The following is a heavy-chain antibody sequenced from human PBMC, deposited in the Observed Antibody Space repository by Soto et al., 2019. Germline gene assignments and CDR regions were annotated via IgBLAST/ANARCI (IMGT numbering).Heavy chain of an antibody. CDR2: ISSSSSTI. J-gene: IGHJ4*02. Sequence: EVQLVESGGGLVQPGGSLILSCAASGFTFSHYSMNWVRQAPGKGLEWVSYISSSSSTIYYADSVKGRVTISRDNAKNSLFLQMSSLRAEDTAVYYCAKDIDVGGQGTLVTVSS. CDR3: AKDIDV. D-gene: IGHD2-15*01. V-gene: IGHV3-48*01. CDR1: GFTFSHYS.